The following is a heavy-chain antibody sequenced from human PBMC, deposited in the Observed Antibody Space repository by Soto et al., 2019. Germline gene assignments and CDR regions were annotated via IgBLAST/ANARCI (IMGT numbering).Heavy chain of an antibody. CDR1: GYSFTSYW. D-gene: IGHD2-2*01. CDR3: ARHHQRTPYYYYYGMDV. J-gene: IGHJ6*02. V-gene: IGHV5-51*01. Sequence: GESLKISCKGSGYSFTSYWIVWVRQMPGKGLEWMGIIYPGDSDTRYSPSFQGQVTISADKSISTAYLQWSSLKASDTAMYYCARHHQRTPYYYYYGMDVWGQGTTVTVSS. CDR2: IYPGDSDT.